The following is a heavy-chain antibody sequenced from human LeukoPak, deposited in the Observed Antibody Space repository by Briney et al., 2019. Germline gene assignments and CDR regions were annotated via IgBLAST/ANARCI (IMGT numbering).Heavy chain of an antibody. J-gene: IGHJ4*02. CDR3: AREGTVSFFDY. Sequence: PSETLSLTCAVYGGSFSGYYWSWIRQPPGKGLEWIGEVNHSGNTNYNPSLESRVTISVDTSKNQFSLKLSSVTAADTAAYYCAREGTVSFFDYWGQGTLVTVSS. V-gene: IGHV4-34*01. CDR1: GGSFSGYY. D-gene: IGHD1-7*01. CDR2: VNHSGNT.